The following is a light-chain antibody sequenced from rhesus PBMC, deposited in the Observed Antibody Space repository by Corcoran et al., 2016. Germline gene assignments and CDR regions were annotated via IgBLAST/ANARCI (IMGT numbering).Light chain of an antibody. J-gene: IGKJ1*01. Sequence: DIQMTQSPSSLSASVGDKVTITCRASQGISYALAWYQQKPGKAPKVLIYDATTLQRGVPSRFSGSGFGTDFTLTRSSLQPEDFAVYTCQQRKSYPPTFGQGTKVEIK. CDR1: QGISYA. V-gene: IGKV1-33*01. CDR3: QQRKSYPPT. CDR2: DAT.